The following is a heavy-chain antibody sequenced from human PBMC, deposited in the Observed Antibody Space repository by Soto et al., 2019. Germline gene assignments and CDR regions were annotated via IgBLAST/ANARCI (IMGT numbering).Heavy chain of an antibody. J-gene: IGHJ4*02. CDR3: ARGVGNSAPDY. CDR1: GYTFTSYA. V-gene: IGHV1-3*05. CDR2: INAGNGNT. Sequence: QVQLVQSGAEEKKPGASVKVSCKASGYTFTSYAMHWVRQAPGQRLEWMGWINAGNGNTKYSQKFQGRVTITRDTSASTAYMELSTLRSEDAAVYYCARGVGNSAPDYWGQGTLVTVSS. D-gene: IGHD1-7*01.